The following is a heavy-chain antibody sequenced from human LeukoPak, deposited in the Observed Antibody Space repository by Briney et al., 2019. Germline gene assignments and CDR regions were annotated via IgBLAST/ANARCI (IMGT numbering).Heavy chain of an antibody. CDR2: VYYTGST. CDR3: ARHSGSGSLSRPFDP. J-gene: IGHJ5*02. V-gene: IGHV4-39*01. CDR1: GDSVTSGTFY. D-gene: IGHD3-10*01. Sequence: SETLSLTCTVSGDSVTSGTFYWAWLRQPPGKGLEWIATVYYTGSTYYNPSLKSRVTISIDTSKNQFSLKLRSVVAPDTALNYCARHSGSGSLSRPFDPWGQGTLVTVSS.